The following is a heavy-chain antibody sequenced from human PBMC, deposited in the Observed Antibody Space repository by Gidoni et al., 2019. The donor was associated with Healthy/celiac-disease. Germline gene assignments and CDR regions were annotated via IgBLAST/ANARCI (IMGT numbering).Heavy chain of an antibody. CDR1: GFTFGDYA. CDR3: AKSRSFYYYYGMDV. CDR2: ISWNSGSI. V-gene: IGHV3-9*01. J-gene: IGHJ6*02. D-gene: IGHD2-15*01. Sequence: EVQLVESGGGLVQPGRSLRLSCAASGFTFGDYAMHWVRQAPGKGLEWVSRISWNSGSIGYAESVKGRFTISRDNAKNSLYLQMNSLRAEDTALYYCAKSRSFYYYYGMDVWGQGTTVTVSS.